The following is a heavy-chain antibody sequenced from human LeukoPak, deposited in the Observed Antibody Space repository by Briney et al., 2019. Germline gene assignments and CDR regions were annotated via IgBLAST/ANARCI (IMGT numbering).Heavy chain of an antibody. CDR2: ISSSGSTI. CDR1: GFTFSSYE. J-gene: IGHJ3*02. D-gene: IGHD3-10*01. CDR3: ARDRLLWFVRDAFDI. Sequence: TGGSLRLSCAASGFTFSSYEMNWVRQAPGKGLEWVSYISSSGSTIYYADSVKGRFTISRDNAKNSLYLQMNSLRAEDTAVYYCARDRLLWFVRDAFDIWGQGTMVTVSS. V-gene: IGHV3-48*03.